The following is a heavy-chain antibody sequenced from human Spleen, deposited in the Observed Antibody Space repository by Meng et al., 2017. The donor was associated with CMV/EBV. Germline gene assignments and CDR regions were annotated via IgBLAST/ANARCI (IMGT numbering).Heavy chain of an antibody. Sequence: GGSLRLSCAASAFTFSTYAMHWVRQTPGRGLEWVAGISFDLNSKFYADYADSVRGRFSISRDNSKSTLSLQMNSLRPEDTAVYYCARERRFYPRVPTGISRGCFDYWGQGTLVTVSS. V-gene: IGHV3-30-3*01. CDR1: AFTFSTYA. CDR2: ISFDLNSK. D-gene: IGHD2-2*01. J-gene: IGHJ4*02. CDR3: ARERRFYPRVPTGISRGCFDY.